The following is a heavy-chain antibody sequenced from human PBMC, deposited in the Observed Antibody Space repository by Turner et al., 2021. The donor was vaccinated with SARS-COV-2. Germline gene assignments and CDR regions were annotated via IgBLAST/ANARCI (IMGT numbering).Heavy chain of an antibody. J-gene: IGHJ5*02. D-gene: IGHD3-10*01. V-gene: IGHV4-31*03. CDR1: GGSVSTSGHY. CDR3: ASFKFGELWSYYFDR. CDR2: VHYSGRT. Sequence: QVQLQESGPGLVKPSETLSLTCTVSGGSVSTSGHYWSWIRQRPGEGLEWIGFVHYSGRTDYTPSLKGRVTMSLNPSKDQFSLRLSSATAADTAVYYCASFKFGELWSYYFDRWGQGTQVTVSS.